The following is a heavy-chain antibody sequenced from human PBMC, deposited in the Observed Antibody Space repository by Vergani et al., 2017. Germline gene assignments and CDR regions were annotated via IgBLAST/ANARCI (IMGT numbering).Heavy chain of an antibody. J-gene: IGHJ4*02. CDR2: IYPGDSET. CDR1: EDNFNNHF. CDR3: AGRXTVIRGVLERAFDY. D-gene: IGHD3-10*01. Sequence: EVLLVQSGPEVKKPGEPLKISCKGSEDNFNNHFIAWVRQMPGKGLEWMGIIYPGDSETRYSPSFQGQVTISADKSIATTYLQWSSLKASDTAIYYCAGRXTVIRGVLERAFDYWGQGTLVTVSS. V-gene: IGHV5-51*01.